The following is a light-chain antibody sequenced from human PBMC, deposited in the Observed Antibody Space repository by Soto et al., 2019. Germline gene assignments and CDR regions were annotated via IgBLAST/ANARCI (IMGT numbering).Light chain of an antibody. CDR2: LGS. V-gene: IGKV2-28*01. Sequence: DIVMIQSPLSLPVTPGEPASISCRSNQRLLHDNGYNYLDWYLQKPGQSPQLLIYLGSLRAPGVPDRFSGSASGTDFTLKISRVEAEDVGIYYCMQTLQTPLTFGGGTRVDIK. CDR3: MQTLQTPLT. J-gene: IGKJ4*01. CDR1: QRLLHDNGYNY.